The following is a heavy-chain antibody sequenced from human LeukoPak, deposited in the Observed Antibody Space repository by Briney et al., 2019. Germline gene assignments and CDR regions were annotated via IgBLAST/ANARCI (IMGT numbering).Heavy chain of an antibody. CDR2: INPSGGST. Sequence: ASVKVSCNASGYTFTSYYMHWVRQAPGQGLEWMGIINPSGGSTSYAQKFQGRVTMTRDTSTSTVYMELSSLRSEDTAVYYCARGYCSSTSCYLSYYYYGMDVWGKGTTVTVSS. V-gene: IGHV1-46*01. J-gene: IGHJ6*04. CDR3: ARGYCSSTSCYLSYYYYGMDV. CDR1: GYTFTSYY. D-gene: IGHD2-2*01.